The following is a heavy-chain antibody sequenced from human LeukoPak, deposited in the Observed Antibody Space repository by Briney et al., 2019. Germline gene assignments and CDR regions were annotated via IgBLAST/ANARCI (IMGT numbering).Heavy chain of an antibody. Sequence: PGGSLRLSCAASGFTFSSYSMNWVRQAPGKGLEWVSSISSSSSYIYYADSVKGRFTISRDNAKNSLYLQVNSLRAEDTAVYYCARFAAGGSYYYYMDVWGKGTTVTVSS. CDR1: GFTFSSYS. D-gene: IGHD6-25*01. CDR2: ISSSSSYI. V-gene: IGHV3-21*01. J-gene: IGHJ6*03. CDR3: ARFAAGGSYYYYMDV.